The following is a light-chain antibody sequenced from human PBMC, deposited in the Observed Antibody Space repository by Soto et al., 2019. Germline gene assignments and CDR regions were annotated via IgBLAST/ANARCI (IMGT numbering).Light chain of an antibody. J-gene: IGLJ1*01. CDR3: SLYTSSSTYV. Sequence: QSALTQPASVSGSPGQSINISCTGTSTDVGSYDLVSWYQLHPGKAPKLVIYEANKRPSGISNRFSVSKSGNTASLTISGLQAEDEAHYYCSLYTSSSTYVFGTGTKLTVL. CDR2: EAN. CDR1: STDVGSYDL. V-gene: IGLV2-14*02.